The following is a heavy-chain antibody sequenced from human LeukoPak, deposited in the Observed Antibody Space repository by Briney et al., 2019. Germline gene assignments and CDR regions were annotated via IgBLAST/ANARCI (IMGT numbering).Heavy chain of an antibody. CDR3: ARVVGAYCSSTSCYFSGFDP. CDR1: GFTVSSNY. J-gene: IGHJ5*02. Sequence: GGSLRLSCAASGFTVSSNYMSWVRQAPGKGLEWVSVIYSGGSTYYADSVKGRFTISRDNSKNTLYLQMNSLRAEDTAVYYCARVVGAYCSSTSCYFSGFDPWGQGTLVTVSS. V-gene: IGHV3-66*02. D-gene: IGHD2-2*01. CDR2: IYSGGST.